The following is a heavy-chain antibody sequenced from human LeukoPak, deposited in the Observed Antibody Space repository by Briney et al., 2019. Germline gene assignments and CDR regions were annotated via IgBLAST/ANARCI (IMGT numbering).Heavy chain of an antibody. D-gene: IGHD6-19*01. CDR2: ISGSGGST. Sequence: GGSLRLSCAASGFTFSSYAMSWVRQAPGKGLEWVSAISGSGGSTYYADSVKGRFTISRDNSKNTLYLQMNSLRAEDTAVYHCAKVCLRLVGKGYYFDYWGQGTLVTVSS. V-gene: IGHV3-23*01. CDR3: AKVCLRLVGKGYYFDY. J-gene: IGHJ4*02. CDR1: GFTFSSYA.